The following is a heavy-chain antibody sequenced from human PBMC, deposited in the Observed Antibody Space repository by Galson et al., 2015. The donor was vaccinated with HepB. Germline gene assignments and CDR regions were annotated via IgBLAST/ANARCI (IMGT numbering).Heavy chain of an antibody. J-gene: IGHJ4*02. Sequence: SLRLSCAASGFTFSSYGMHWVRQAPGKGLEWVAVIWYDGSNKYYADSVKGRFIISRDNSKNTLYLQMNSLRAEDTAVYYCARDPDCAASAYSAYWFPGSLCT. D-gene: IGHD2-21*02. CDR1: GFTFSSYG. CDR2: IWYDGSNK. V-gene: IGHV3-33*01. CDR3: ARDPDCAASAYSAY.